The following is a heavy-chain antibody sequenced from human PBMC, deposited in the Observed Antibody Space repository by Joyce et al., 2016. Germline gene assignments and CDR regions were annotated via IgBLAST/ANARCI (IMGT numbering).Heavy chain of an antibody. CDR1: GLTLSNYG. D-gene: IGHD6-25*01. V-gene: IGHV3-30*18. Sequence: QVQLVESGGGVVPPGRSLRLSCAASGLTLSNYGVHWVRQAAGKGVEWVAVISDDGSYKYYADSVKGRFTSSRDNSKNTVFLEMNSLRAEDTAVYYCAKILTATYSSGWFLDYWGQGTLVTVSS. J-gene: IGHJ4*02. CDR3: AKILTATYSSGWFLDY. CDR2: ISDDGSYK.